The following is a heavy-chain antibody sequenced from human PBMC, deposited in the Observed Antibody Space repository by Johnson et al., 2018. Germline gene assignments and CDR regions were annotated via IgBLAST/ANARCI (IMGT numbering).Heavy chain of an antibody. CDR1: GFAFSSYG. Sequence: EVQLVESGGGLVKPGGSLRLSCAASGFAFSSYGMNWVRQAPGKGLEWVSFISDRGDYIYYADSVKGRFTISRDHTKNSVSLKMHSLRVEDTAVYYCTRDFYYYGMDVWGQGTTVTVS. CDR3: TRDFYYYGMDV. CDR2: ISDRGDYI. J-gene: IGHJ6*02. V-gene: IGHV3-21*01.